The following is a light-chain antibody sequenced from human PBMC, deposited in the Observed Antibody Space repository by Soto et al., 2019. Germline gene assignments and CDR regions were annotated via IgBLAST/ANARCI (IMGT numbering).Light chain of an antibody. CDR1: SSDVGRYNL. CDR3: CSYAGNNIYV. CDR2: EGS. J-gene: IGLJ1*01. V-gene: IGLV2-23*01. Sequence: QSALTQPGSVCGSPGQSTTISCTGTSSDVGRYNLVSWYQHHPGKARKLMIFEGSKRPSGVSSRFSGSKSGNTASLTISGLQAEDEADYFCCSYAGNNIYVFGTGTKVTVL.